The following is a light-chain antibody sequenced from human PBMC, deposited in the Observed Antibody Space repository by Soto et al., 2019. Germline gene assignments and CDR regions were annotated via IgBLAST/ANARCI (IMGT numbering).Light chain of an antibody. CDR2: GAS. J-gene: IGKJ3*01. V-gene: IGKV3-20*01. Sequence: EILMPQSQATLSVSPGERATLSCISIQSVSSNLVWYQQKPGQAPRLLIYGASRRATGIPDRFSGSGSGTDFILTISRLEPEDFAVYYCQHYDNSPPSVTFGPGTKVDI. CDR1: QSVSSN. CDR3: QHYDNSPPSVT.